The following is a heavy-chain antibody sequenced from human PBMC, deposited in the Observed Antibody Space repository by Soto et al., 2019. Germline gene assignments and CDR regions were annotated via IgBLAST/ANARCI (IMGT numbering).Heavy chain of an antibody. CDR1: GLTFRRPA. CDR3: EADADRDDFWSSHPYYYYSMEV. CDR2: IVVGTGSR. D-gene: IGHD3-3*01. Sequence: SVKVSSKASGLTFRRPAVQWMRQARGQRLEWIGRIVVGTGSRTYAQIVQERIAITRDMSTNTAYMELSGLRPEDTAIYYCEADADRDDFWSSHPYYYYSMEVWGQGTTVTVSS. V-gene: IGHV1-58*01. J-gene: IGHJ6*02.